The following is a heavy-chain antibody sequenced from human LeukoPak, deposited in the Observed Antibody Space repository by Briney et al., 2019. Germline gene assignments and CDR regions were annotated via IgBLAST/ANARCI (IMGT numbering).Heavy chain of an antibody. V-gene: IGHV3-48*03. Sequence: RRFSCAASGFSFGRYEMNWGRQAPCKGLEWVSYISRSGDTIYFADSVKGRFTISRDNAKNSLYLQMSSLRAEDTAVYYCARDHASDYWGQGTLVTVSS. J-gene: IGHJ4*02. D-gene: IGHD3-16*01. CDR2: ISRSGDTI. CDR3: ARDHASDY. CDR1: GFSFGRYE.